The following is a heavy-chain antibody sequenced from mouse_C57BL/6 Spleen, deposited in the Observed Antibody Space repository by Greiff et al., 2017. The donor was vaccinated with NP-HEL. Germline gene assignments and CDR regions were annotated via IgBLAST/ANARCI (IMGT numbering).Heavy chain of an antibody. J-gene: IGHJ3*01. D-gene: IGHD3-2*02. CDR2: INPNNGGT. CDR1: GYTFTDYN. Sequence: DVQLQESGPELVKPGASVKIPCKASGYTFTDYNMDWVKQSHGKSLEWIGDINPNNGGTIYTQKFKGKATLTVDKSSSTAYMELRSLTSEDTAVYYCARSQGSGPEFAYWGQGTLVTVSA. CDR3: ARSQGSGPEFAY. V-gene: IGHV1-18*01.